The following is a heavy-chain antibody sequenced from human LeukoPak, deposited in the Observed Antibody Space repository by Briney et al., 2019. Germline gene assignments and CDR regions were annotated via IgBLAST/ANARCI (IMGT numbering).Heavy chain of an antibody. CDR2: INHSGST. CDR3: ARRGSGWYVNYYYYYMDV. D-gene: IGHD6-19*01. V-gene: IGHV4-34*01. J-gene: IGHJ6*03. CDR1: GGSFSGYY. Sequence: RPSETLSLTCAVYGGSFSGYYWSWIRQPPGKGLEWIGEINHSGSTNYNPSLKSRVTISVDTSKNQFSLKLSSVTAADTAVYYCARRGSGWYVNYYYYYMDVWGKGTTVTVSS.